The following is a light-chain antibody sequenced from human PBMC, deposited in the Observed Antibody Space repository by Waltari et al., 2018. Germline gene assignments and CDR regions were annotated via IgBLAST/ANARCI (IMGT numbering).Light chain of an antibody. J-gene: IGLJ2*01. V-gene: IGLV2-23*01. CDR2: EGS. Sequence: QSALTPPASVSGSPGQSITVSCTGTSSDVGSYNLVSWYQQHPGKAPKLMIYEGSKRPPGVSNRFSGSKSGNTASLTISGLQAEDEADYYCCSYAGSSTLLFGGGTKVTVL. CDR3: CSYAGSSTLL. CDR1: SSDVGSYNL.